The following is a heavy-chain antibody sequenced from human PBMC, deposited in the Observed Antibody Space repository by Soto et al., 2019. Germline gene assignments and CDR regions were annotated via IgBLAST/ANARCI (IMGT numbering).Heavy chain of an antibody. D-gene: IGHD2-15*01. V-gene: IGHV3-49*04. Sequence: GGSLKLSCTASGFTFGDYAMSWVRQAPGKGLEWVGFIRSKAYGGTTEYAASVKGRFTISRDDSKSIAYLQMNSLKTEDTAVYYCTRDPYCSGGSCNDYFDYWGQGTLVTVSS. CDR2: IRSKAYGGTT. J-gene: IGHJ4*02. CDR3: TRDPYCSGGSCNDYFDY. CDR1: GFTFGDYA.